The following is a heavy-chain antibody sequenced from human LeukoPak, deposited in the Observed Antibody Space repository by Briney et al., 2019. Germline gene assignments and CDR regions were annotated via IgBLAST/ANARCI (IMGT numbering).Heavy chain of an antibody. CDR2: IYHSGST. CDR1: GGSFSGYY. J-gene: IGHJ3*02. D-gene: IGHD5-24*01. Sequence: SETLSLTCAVYGGSFSGYYWSWIRQPPGKGLEWIGYIYHSGSTNYNPSLKSRVTISLDTSKNQFSLKLTSVTAADTAIYYCARVGGMTTINNAAFDIWGQGTMVTVSS. CDR3: ARVGGMTTINNAAFDI. V-gene: IGHV4-59*01.